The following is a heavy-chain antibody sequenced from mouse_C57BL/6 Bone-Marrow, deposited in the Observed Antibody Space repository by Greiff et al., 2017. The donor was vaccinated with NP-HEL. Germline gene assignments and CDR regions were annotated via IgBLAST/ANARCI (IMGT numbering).Heavy chain of an antibody. V-gene: IGHV7-1*01. Sequence: EVKLVESGGGLVQSGRSLRLSCATSGFTFSDFYMEWVRQAPGKGLEWIAASRNKANDYTTEYSASVKGRFIVSRDTSQSILYLQMNALRAEDTAIYYCARGGPHYDGSSYYWYFDVWGTGTTVTVSS. D-gene: IGHD1-1*01. CDR3: ARGGPHYDGSSYYWYFDV. J-gene: IGHJ1*03. CDR2: SRNKANDYTT. CDR1: GFTFSDFY.